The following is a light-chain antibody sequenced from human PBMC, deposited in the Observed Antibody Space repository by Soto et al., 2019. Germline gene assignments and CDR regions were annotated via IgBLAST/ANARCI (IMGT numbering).Light chain of an antibody. V-gene: IGKV1-27*01. CDR2: AAS. J-gene: IGKJ1*01. Sequence: DIQMTQSPSSLSASVGDRVTITCRASQDIGDYLAWYQQKPGQVPKLLISAASTLQSGVPSRFSGRASGTDLTLTITRLQPDDFATYYCQNYNGPPWTFGQGTKVEIK. CDR3: QNYNGPPWT. CDR1: QDIGDY.